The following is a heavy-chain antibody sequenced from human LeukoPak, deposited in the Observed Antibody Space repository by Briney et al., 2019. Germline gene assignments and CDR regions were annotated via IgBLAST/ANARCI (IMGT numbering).Heavy chain of an antibody. CDR2: IIPIFGTA. CDR1: GGTFSSYA. V-gene: IGHV1-69*06. D-gene: IGHD1-26*01. J-gene: IGHJ5*02. CDR3: ATRRWELLDNWFDP. Sequence: EASVKVSCKASGGTFSSYAISWVRQAPGQGLEWMGGIIPIFGTANYAQKFQGRVTITANKSTSTAYMELSSLRSEDTAVYYCATRRWELLDNWFDPWGQGTLVTVSS.